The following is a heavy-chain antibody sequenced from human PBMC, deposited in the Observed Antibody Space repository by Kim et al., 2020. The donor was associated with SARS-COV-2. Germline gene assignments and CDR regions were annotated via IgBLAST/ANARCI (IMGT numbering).Heavy chain of an antibody. D-gene: IGHD3-3*01. CDR1: GFTVSSNY. CDR2: IYSGGST. Sequence: GGSLRLSCAASGFTVSSNYMSWVRQAPGKGLEWVSVIYSGGSTYYADSVKGRFTISRDNSKNTLYLQMNSLRAEDTAVYYCAREGYDFWSGYGYGMDVWGQGTTVTVSS. V-gene: IGHV3-53*01. J-gene: IGHJ6*02. CDR3: AREGYDFWSGYGYGMDV.